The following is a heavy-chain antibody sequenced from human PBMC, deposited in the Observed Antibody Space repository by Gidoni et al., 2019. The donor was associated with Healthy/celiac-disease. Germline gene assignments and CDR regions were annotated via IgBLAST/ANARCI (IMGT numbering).Heavy chain of an antibody. J-gene: IGHJ3*02. V-gene: IGHV4-34*01. CDR2: INHSGST. CDR1: GGSFSGYY. Sequence: QVQLQQWGAGLLKPSETLSLTCAVYGGSFSGYYWSWIRQPPGKGLEWIGEINHSGSTNYTPSLKSRVTISVDTSKNQFSLKLSSVTAADTAVYYCARDPPYGDYVGDAFDIWGQGTMVTVSS. CDR3: ARDPPYGDYVGDAFDI. D-gene: IGHD4-17*01.